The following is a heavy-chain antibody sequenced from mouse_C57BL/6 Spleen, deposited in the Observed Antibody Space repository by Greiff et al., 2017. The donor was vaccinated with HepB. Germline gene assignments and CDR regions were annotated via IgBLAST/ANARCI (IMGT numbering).Heavy chain of an antibody. J-gene: IGHJ4*01. CDR3: GRERTTEDRDY. Sequence: QVQLQQPGAELVKPGASVKMSCKASGYTFTSYWITWVKQRPGQGLEWIGDIYPGSGSTNYNAKFKSKATLTVDTSSSTSYMQLSSLTSEDSAVYYCGRERTTEDRDYWGQGTSVTVSS. CDR1: GYTFTSYW. V-gene: IGHV1-55*01. D-gene: IGHD1-1*01. CDR2: IYPGSGST.